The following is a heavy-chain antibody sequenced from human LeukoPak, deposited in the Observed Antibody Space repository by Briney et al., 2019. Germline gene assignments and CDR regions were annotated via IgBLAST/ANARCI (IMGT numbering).Heavy chain of an antibody. CDR3: ARDPGSVFDY. D-gene: IGHD1-1*01. CDR1: GFTVSSNY. Sequence: GALRLSCAASGFTVSSNYMSWVRQAPGKGLEWVSVIYSGGSTYYADSVKGRFTISRDNSKDTLYLQMNSLRAEDTAVYYCARDPGSVFDYWGQGTLVTVSS. J-gene: IGHJ4*02. V-gene: IGHV3-53*01. CDR2: IYSGGST.